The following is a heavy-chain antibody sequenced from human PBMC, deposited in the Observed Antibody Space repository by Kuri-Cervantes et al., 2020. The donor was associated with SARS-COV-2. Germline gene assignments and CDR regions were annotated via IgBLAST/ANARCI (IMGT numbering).Heavy chain of an antibody. CDR1: GFTFSSYA. D-gene: IGHD5-12*01. CDR3: ARGGGYRGYDILYLDY. J-gene: IGHJ4*02. V-gene: IGHV3-30*01. CDR2: ISYDGSNK. Sequence: GGSLRLSCAASGFTFSSYAMHWVRQAPGKGLEWVAVISYDGSNKYYADSVKGRFTISRDNSKNTLYLQMNSLRAEDTAVFYCARGGGYRGYDILYLDYWGQGTLVTVSS.